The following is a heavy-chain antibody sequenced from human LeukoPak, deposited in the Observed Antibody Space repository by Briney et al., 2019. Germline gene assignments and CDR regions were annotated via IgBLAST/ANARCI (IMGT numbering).Heavy chain of an antibody. Sequence: PGGSLRLSRAASGLTFSSYWMSWVRQAPGKGLEWVANIKQDGSEKYYVDSVKGRFTISRDNAKNSLYLQMNSLRAEDTAVYYCAREGEDMIVYDYWGQGTLVTVSS. CDR3: AREGEDMIVYDY. CDR2: IKQDGSEK. CDR1: GLTFSSYW. V-gene: IGHV3-7*01. D-gene: IGHD3-22*01. J-gene: IGHJ4*02.